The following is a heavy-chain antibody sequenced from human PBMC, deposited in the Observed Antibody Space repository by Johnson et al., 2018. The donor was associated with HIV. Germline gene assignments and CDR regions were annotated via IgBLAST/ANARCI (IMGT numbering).Heavy chain of an antibody. CDR1: GFTFSSFG. D-gene: IGHD1-26*01. J-gene: IGHJ3*02. Sequence: QVQLVESGGGVVRPGGSLRLSCAVSGFTFSSFGMHWVRQAPGKGLEWMAVISSAGTDKYYADSVKGRFTISRDNAKNSLYLQMNSLRAEDTALYYCAKDWGQVVGATNAFDIWGQGTMVTVSS. CDR3: AKDWGQVVGATNAFDI. V-gene: IGHV3-30*18. CDR2: ISSAGTDK.